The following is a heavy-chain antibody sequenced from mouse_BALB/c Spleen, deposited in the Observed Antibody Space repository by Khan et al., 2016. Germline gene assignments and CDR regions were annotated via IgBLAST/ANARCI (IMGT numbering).Heavy chain of an antibody. V-gene: IGHV1S81*02. Sequence: QVQLQQSGAELVSPGASVKLSCKTSGYTFSSYFIYWVKQRPGQGLEWIGEIKPSNGGTNFNENFKSKATLTVDKSSSTSYIQLTRLTSEDSAVYYCTRGLYYYGTSYGRYYAMDYWGQGTAVTVSS. D-gene: IGHD1-1*01. CDR2: IKPSNGGT. CDR3: TRGLYYYGTSYGRYYAMDY. J-gene: IGHJ4*01. CDR1: GYTFSSYF.